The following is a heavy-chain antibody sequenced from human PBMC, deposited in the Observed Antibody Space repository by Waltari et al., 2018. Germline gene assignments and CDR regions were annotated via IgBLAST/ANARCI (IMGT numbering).Heavy chain of an antibody. CDR3: ASGLFATGFDS. CDR2: TYYRSRGFN. D-gene: IGHD2-21*01. V-gene: IGHV6-1*01. J-gene: IGHJ4*02. CDR1: GDSVSSNSGA. Sequence: QVHLQQSGPGLVKPSQTLSLTCVISGDSVSSNSGAWNWIRQSPSRGLEWLGRTYYRSRGFNAYAVSVKSRITINADTSKNQFSLQLNSVTPEDTAVYYCASGLFATGFDSWGQGTLVTVSS.